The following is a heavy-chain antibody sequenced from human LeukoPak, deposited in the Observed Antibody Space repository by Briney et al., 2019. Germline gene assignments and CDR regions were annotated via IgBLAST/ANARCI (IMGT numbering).Heavy chain of an antibody. Sequence: GASVKVSCKASGYTFTGYYMHWVRQAPGQGLEWMGRINPNSGGTNYAQKFQGRVTMTRDTSISTAYMELSRLRSDDTAVYYCARDRYDSSGYYYGGMYYWGQGTLVTVSS. CDR1: GYTFTGYY. J-gene: IGHJ4*02. CDR2: INPNSGGT. D-gene: IGHD3-22*01. V-gene: IGHV1-2*06. CDR3: ARDRYDSSGYYYGGMYY.